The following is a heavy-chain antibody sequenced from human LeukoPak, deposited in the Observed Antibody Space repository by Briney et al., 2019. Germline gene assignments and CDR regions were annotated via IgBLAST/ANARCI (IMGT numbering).Heavy chain of an antibody. CDR1: GXXFTXXX. J-gene: IGHJ3*02. CDR3: ARAGTYSSSWTDAFDI. Sequence: SGXXFTXXXXSWVXXXXXXXXXXXXXXXAYNGNTNYAQKLQGRVTMTTDTSTSTAYMELRSLRSDDTAVYYCARAGTYSSSWTDAFDIWGQGTMVTVSS. CDR2: XXAYNGNT. V-gene: IGHV1-18*01. D-gene: IGHD6-13*01.